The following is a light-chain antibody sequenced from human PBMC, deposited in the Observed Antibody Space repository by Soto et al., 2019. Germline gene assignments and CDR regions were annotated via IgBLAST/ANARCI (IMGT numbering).Light chain of an antibody. Sequence: DIPMTQSPSSLSASVGDRVTITCRASQDIRNALGWYQQKPGKAPKRLIYAASSLQSGVPSRFSGSGSGTEFTLTINSLQPEDFATYYCQQSYSTPYTFGQGTKLEIK. CDR1: QDIRNA. J-gene: IGKJ2*01. V-gene: IGKV1-17*01. CDR3: QQSYSTPYT. CDR2: AAS.